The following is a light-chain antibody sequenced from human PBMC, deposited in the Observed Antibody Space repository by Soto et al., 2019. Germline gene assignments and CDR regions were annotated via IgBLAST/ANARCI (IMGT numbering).Light chain of an antibody. CDR3: MQGTHWPWT. J-gene: IGKJ1*01. CDR1: QGLVYSDGNTY. Sequence: DVVMTQSPLSLPVTLGQSASISCKSSQGLVYSDGNTYLNWFHQRPGQSPRRLIYMISKRDSGVPDRVSGSGSGTDFTLTLSRVEAEDVGVYYCMQGTHWPWTFGQGTKVEMK. V-gene: IGKV2-30*01. CDR2: MIS.